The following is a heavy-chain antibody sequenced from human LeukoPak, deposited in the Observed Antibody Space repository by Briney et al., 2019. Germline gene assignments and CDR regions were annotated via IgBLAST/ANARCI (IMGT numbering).Heavy chain of an antibody. V-gene: IGHV1-69*05. CDR3: ARGYDFWSGYFDY. CDR2: IIPIFGTA. D-gene: IGHD3-3*01. CDR1: GCTFSSYA. Sequence: SVKVSCEASGCTFSSYAVSWVRQAPGQGLEWMGGIIPIFGTANYAQKFQGRVTITTDESTSTAYMELSSLRSEDTAVYYCARGYDFWSGYFDYWGQGTLVTVSS. J-gene: IGHJ4*02.